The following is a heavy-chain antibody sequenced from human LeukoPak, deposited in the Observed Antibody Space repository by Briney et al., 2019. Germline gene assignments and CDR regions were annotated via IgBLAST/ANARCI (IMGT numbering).Heavy chain of an antibody. J-gene: IGHJ4*02. D-gene: IGHD3-16*02. CDR1: GFTFSSYS. V-gene: IGHV3-21*01. Sequence: PGGSLRLSCAASGFTFSSYSMNWVRQAPGKGLERVSSISSSSSYIYYADSVKGRFTISRDNAKNSLYLQMNSLRAEDTAVYYCAIITFGGVIVQPFDYWGQGTLVTVSS. CDR3: AIITFGGVIVQPFDY. CDR2: ISSSSSYI.